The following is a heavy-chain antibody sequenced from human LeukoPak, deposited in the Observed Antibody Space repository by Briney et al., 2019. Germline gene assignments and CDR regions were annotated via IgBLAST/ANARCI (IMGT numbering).Heavy chain of an antibody. V-gene: IGHV3-73*01. J-gene: IGHJ4*02. CDR1: GLTYSLSV. CDR3: TRLWGDCGGNCYSHDY. CDR2: IRCKADECET. Sequence: GGSVRLSCVASGLTYSLSVMHGPRQASGKGVGGVGRIRCKADECETAYAASVKGTFTISRNDTKNSAYLQINSLRAEDPAVYYCTRLWGDCGGNCYSHDYGGEGALVTVSS. D-gene: IGHD2-21*02.